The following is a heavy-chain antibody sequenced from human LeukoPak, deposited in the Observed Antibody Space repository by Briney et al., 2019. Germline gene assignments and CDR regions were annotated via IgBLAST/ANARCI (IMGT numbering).Heavy chain of an antibody. V-gene: IGHV3-23*01. CDR3: AKVVSGYHFDY. J-gene: IGHJ4*02. CDR1: GFTFSSYG. Sequence: GGSLRLSCAASGFTFSSYGMSWVRRAPGKGPEWVSGISGSGGNTYYADPVKGRFTISRDNSQNTLHLQMNTLRAEDTAVYYCAKVVSGYHFDYWGQGTLVTVSS. D-gene: IGHD5-12*01. CDR2: ISGSGGNT.